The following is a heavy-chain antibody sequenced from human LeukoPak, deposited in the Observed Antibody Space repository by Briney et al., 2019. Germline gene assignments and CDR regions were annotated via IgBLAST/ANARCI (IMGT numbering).Heavy chain of an antibody. Sequence: GGSLRLSCAVSGFTFSTFAMNWVRQAPGQGLEWVSYISGSSNSIYYADSVKGRFTISRDNARKSPYLQMSSLRAEDTAVYYCVRDVGYRSWFDPWGQGTLVTVSS. CDR3: VRDVGYRSWFDP. J-gene: IGHJ5*02. CDR2: ISGSSNSI. V-gene: IGHV3-48*01. CDR1: GFTFSTFA. D-gene: IGHD5-18*01.